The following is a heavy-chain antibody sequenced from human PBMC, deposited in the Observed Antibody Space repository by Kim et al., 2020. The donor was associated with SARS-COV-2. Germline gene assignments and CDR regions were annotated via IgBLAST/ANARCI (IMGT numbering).Heavy chain of an antibody. J-gene: IGHJ6*02. Sequence: GGSLRLSCAASGFTFSSYGMHWVRQAPGKGLEWVAVIWYDGSNKYYADSVKGRFTISRDNSKNTLYLQMNSLRAEDTAVYYCARDPYCSSTSCSEFYGMDVWGQGTTVTVSS. D-gene: IGHD2-2*01. CDR3: ARDPYCSSTSCSEFYGMDV. V-gene: IGHV3-33*01. CDR1: GFTFSSYG. CDR2: IWYDGSNK.